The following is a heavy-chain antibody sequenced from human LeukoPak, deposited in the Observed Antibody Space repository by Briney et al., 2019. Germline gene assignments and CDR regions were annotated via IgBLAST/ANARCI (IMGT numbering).Heavy chain of an antibody. D-gene: IGHD3-10*01. CDR2: IYYSGST. Sequence: LETLSLTCTVSGGSISSYYWSWIRQPPGKGLEWIGYIYYSGSTNYNPSLKSRVTISVDMSKNQFSLKLRSVTAADTAVYYCARYPGLEGAGSKGAFDYWGQGTLVTVSS. V-gene: IGHV4-59*01. J-gene: IGHJ4*02. CDR1: GGSISSYY. CDR3: ARYPGLEGAGSKGAFDY.